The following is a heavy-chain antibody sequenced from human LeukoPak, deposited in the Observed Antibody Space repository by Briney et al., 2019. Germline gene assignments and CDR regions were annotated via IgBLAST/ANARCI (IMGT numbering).Heavy chain of an antibody. CDR1: GSTFDDYA. CDR2: ISWNSGSI. CDR3: ARGDSSGYYYQNYFDY. J-gene: IGHJ4*02. Sequence: GGSLRLSCAASGSTFDDYAMHWVWQAPGKGLEWVSGISWNSGSIGYADSVKGRFTISRDNAKNSLYLQMNSLRAEDTALYYCARGDSSGYYYQNYFDYWGQGTLVTVSS. V-gene: IGHV3-9*01. D-gene: IGHD3-22*01.